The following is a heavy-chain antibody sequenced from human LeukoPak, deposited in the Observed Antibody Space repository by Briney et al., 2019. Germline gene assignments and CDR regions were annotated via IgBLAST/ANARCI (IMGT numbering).Heavy chain of an antibody. V-gene: IGHV3-33*01. J-gene: IGHJ4*02. D-gene: IGHD3-3*01. Sequence: GGSLRLSYAASGFTFSSYAMHWVRQAPGKGLEWVAVIWYDGSNKYYTDSVKGRFTISRDNSKDTLYLEMNSLRAEDTAVYYCARSVTIFEIDYWGQGTLVTVSS. CDR2: IWYDGSNK. CDR1: GFTFSSYA. CDR3: ARSVTIFEIDY.